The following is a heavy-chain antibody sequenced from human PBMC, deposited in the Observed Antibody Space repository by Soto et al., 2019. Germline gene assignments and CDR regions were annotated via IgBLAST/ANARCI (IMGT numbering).Heavy chain of an antibody. Sequence: SETLSLTCTVSGGSTSSDNYWSCIRQPPGKGLEWIGHIYYSGNTDYNPSLKSRLAISIDTSKNQFSLKLSSVTAADTAVYFCAREGGESSDGLYYFDSWGQGSLVTVSS. V-gene: IGHV4-30-4*01. J-gene: IGHJ4*02. D-gene: IGHD3-16*01. CDR3: AREGGESSDGLYYFDS. CDR2: IYYSGNT. CDR1: GGSTSSDNY.